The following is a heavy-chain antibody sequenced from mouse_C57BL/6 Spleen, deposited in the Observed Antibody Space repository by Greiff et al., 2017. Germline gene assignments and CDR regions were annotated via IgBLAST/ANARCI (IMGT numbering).Heavy chain of an antibody. D-gene: IGHD2-5*01. Sequence: QVQLQQPGAELVRPGSSVKLSCKASGYTFTSYWMDWVKQRPGQGLEWIGNIYPSDSETHYNQKFKDKATLTVDKSSSTAYMQLSSLTSEDSAVYYCARSGYSNYVWFAYCGQGTLVTVSA. V-gene: IGHV1-61*01. J-gene: IGHJ3*01. CDR2: IYPSDSET. CDR1: GYTFTSYW. CDR3: ARSGYSNYVWFAY.